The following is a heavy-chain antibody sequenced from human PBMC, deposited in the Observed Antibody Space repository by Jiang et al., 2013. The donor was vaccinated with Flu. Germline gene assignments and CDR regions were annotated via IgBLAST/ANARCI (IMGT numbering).Heavy chain of an antibody. CDR2: ISAYNGNT. Sequence: VMSGAEVKKPGASVKVSCKASGYTFTSYGISWVRQAPGQGLEWMGWISAYNGNTNYAQKLQGRVTMTTDTSTSTAYMELRSLRSDDTAVYYCARVAISGVVVLYYFDYWGQGTLVTVSS. J-gene: IGHJ4*02. CDR3: ARVAISGVVVLYYFDY. V-gene: IGHV1-18*04. CDR1: GYTFTSYG. D-gene: IGHD3-3*01.